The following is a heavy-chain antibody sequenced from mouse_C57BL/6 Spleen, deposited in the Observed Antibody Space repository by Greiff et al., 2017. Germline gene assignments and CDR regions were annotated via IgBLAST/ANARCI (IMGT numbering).Heavy chain of an antibody. CDR1: GYTFTSYG. CDR2: IYPRSGNT. V-gene: IGHV1-81*01. CDR3: ARNYYGSSYGAWFAY. Sequence: VKLVESGAELARPGASVKLSCKASGYTFTSYGISWVKQRTGQGLEWIGEIYPRSGNTYYNEKFKGKATLTADKSAITAYMELRSLTSEDSAVYFCARNYYGSSYGAWFAYWGQGTLVTVSA. J-gene: IGHJ3*01. D-gene: IGHD1-1*01.